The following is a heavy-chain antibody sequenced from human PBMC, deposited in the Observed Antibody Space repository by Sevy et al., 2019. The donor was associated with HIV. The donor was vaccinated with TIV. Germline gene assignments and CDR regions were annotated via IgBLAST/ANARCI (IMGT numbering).Heavy chain of an antibody. CDR1: GFTFSGYA. D-gene: IGHD1-7*01. J-gene: IGHJ3*02. V-gene: IGHV3-30*04. CDR2: ISYDGSNK. Sequence: GGSLRLSCSASGFTFSGYAMSWVRQAPGKGLEWVAVISYDGSNKYYADSVKGRFTISRDNSKNTLYLQMNSLRAEDTAVYYCARDTGNWNYPEDAFDIWGQGTMVTVSS. CDR3: ARDTGNWNYPEDAFDI.